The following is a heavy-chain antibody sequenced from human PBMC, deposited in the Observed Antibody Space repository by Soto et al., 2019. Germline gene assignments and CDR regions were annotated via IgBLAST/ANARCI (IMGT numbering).Heavy chain of an antibody. Sequence: QVQLQESGPGLVKPSETLSLTCTVSGGSISSYYWSWIRQPPGKRLEWIGYIYYSGSTNYNPSLKSRVTISVDTSKNQFSLKLSSVTAADTAVYYCARDSLTVGYYDILTGYYMPENYYYMDVWGKGTTVTVSS. CDR2: IYYSGST. CDR3: ARDSLTVGYYDILTGYYMPENYYYMDV. J-gene: IGHJ6*03. CDR1: GGSISSYY. D-gene: IGHD3-9*01. V-gene: IGHV4-59*01.